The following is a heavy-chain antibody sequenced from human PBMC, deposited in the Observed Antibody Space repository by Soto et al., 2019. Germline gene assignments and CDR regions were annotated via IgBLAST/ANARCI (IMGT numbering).Heavy chain of an antibody. CDR2: FDPEDGET. V-gene: IGHV1-24*01. D-gene: IGHD4-17*01. CDR3: ATGGLYTVTTARRYYYRYV. J-gene: IGHJ6*03. CDR1: GYTLTELA. Sequence: ASVKVACKVSGYTLTELAMHWVRQAPGKGLEWMGGFDPEDGETIYAQKFQGRVTMTEDTSTDTAYMGLSSLRSEDTAVYYCATGGLYTVTTARRYYYRYVWGKGTTVTVSS.